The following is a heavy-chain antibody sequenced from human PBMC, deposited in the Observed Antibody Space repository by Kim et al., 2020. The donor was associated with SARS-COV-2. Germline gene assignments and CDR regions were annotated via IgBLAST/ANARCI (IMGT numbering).Heavy chain of an antibody. CDR3: ARDRGGSSLPPYYYYGMDY. V-gene: IGHV1-69*13. D-gene: IGHD6-6*01. CDR2: IIPIFGTA. J-gene: IGHJ6*02. Sequence: SVKVSCKASGGTFSSYAISWVRQAPGQGLEWMGGIIPIFGTANYAQKFQGRVTITADESTSTAYMELSSLRSEDTAVYYCARDRGGSSLPPYYYYGMDYWGQGNTVTASS. CDR1: GGTFSSYA.